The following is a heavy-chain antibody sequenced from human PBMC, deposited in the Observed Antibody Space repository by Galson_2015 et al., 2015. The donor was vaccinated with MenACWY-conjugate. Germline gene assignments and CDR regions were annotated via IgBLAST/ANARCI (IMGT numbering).Heavy chain of an antibody. V-gene: IGHV3-23*01. CDR3: AKDLRTTFQLVFDV. J-gene: IGHJ4*02. CDR2: ISGSGGST. CDR1: GFRFGDYA. D-gene: IGHD1-1*01. Sequence: SLRLSCAGSGFRFGDYAMTWVRQAPGKGLEWISTISGSGGSTYYADSVKGRFTISRDNSKNTLFLQMTSLRADDTAIYYCAKDLRTTFQLVFDVWGQGTLVTVSS.